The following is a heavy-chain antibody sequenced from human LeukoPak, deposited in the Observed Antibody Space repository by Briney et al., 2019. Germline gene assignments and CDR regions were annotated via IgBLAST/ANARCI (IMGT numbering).Heavy chain of an antibody. V-gene: IGHV1-8*01. CDR2: MNPNSGNT. Sequence: ASVKVSCKASGYTFTSYDINWVRQATGQGLEWMGWMNPNSGNTGYAQKFQGRVTMTRDTSISTAYMELSRLRSDDTAVYYCARDQSSGWYSNYWGQGTLVTVSS. J-gene: IGHJ4*02. D-gene: IGHD6-19*01. CDR1: GYTFTSYD. CDR3: ARDQSSGWYSNY.